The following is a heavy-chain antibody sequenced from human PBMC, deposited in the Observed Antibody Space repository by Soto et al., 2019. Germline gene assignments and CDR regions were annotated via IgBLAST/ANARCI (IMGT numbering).Heavy chain of an antibody. Sequence: GASVKVSCKASGDTFTSYGSSWVRQAPGQGLEWMGWISAYNGNTNYAQKLQGRVTMTTDTSTSTAYMELRSPRSDDTAVYYCARGGYDYRGYVYNYWGQGTLVTVSS. D-gene: IGHD4-17*01. CDR3: ARGGYDYRGYVYNY. V-gene: IGHV1-18*01. CDR2: ISAYNGNT. J-gene: IGHJ4*02. CDR1: GDTFTSYG.